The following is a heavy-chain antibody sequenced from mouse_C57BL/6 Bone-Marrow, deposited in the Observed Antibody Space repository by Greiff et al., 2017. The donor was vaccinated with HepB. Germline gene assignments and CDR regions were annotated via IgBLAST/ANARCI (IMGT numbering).Heavy chain of an antibody. J-gene: IGHJ3*01. Sequence: EVKLMESGPELVKPGASVKIPCKASGYTFTDYNMDWVKQSHGKSLEWIGDINPNNGGTIYNQKFKGKATLTVDKSSSTAYMELRSLTSEDTAVYYCAMIYYGSPFAYWGQGTLVTVSA. D-gene: IGHD1-1*01. CDR2: INPNNGGT. CDR1: GYTFTDYN. V-gene: IGHV1-18*01. CDR3: AMIYYGSPFAY.